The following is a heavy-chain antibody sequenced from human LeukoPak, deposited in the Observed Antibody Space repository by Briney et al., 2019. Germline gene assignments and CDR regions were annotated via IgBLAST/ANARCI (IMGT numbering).Heavy chain of an antibody. J-gene: IGHJ4*02. D-gene: IGHD4-17*01. CDR1: GFTFSSYS. CDR2: ISSSSSYI. CDR3: ARDHSGDYIPTYFDY. V-gene: IGHV3-21*01. Sequence: GGSLRLSCAASGFTFSSYSMNWVRQAPGKGLEWVSSISSSSSYIYYADSVKGRFTISRDNAKNSLYLQMNSLRAEDTAVYYCARDHSGDYIPTYFDYWGQGTLVTVSS.